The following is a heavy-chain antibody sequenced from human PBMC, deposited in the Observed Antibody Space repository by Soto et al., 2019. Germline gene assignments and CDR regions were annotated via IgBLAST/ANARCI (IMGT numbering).Heavy chain of an antibody. Sequence: ASVKVSCKVSGYTLTELSMHWVRQAPGKGLEWMGGFDPEDGETIYAQKFQGRVTMTEDTSTDTAYMELSSLRSEDTAVYYCATGFHPQPDYDSSGYPRSLDYWGQGTLVTVSS. CDR3: ATGFHPQPDYDSSGYPRSLDY. CDR2: FDPEDGET. V-gene: IGHV1-24*01. J-gene: IGHJ4*02. CDR1: GYTLTELS. D-gene: IGHD3-22*01.